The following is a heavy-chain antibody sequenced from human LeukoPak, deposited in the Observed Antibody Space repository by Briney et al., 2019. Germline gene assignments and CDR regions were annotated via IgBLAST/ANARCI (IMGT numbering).Heavy chain of an antibody. D-gene: IGHD4-17*01. J-gene: IGHJ4*02. Sequence: GGSLRLSCAQSGFTFSGYGMNWARQAQGKGRGWGGFIRYDGSNKYYADSVKGRFTISRDNSKNTLYLQMNSLRAEDTAVYYCAKAGTDYGDYDGVYWGQGTLVTVSS. CDR3: AKAGTDYGDYDGVY. CDR1: GFTFSGYG. CDR2: IRYDGSNK. V-gene: IGHV3-30*02.